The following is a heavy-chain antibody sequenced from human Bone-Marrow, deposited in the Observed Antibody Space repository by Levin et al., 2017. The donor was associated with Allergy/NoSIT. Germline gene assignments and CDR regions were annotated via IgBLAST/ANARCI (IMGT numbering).Heavy chain of an antibody. J-gene: IGHJ4*02. Sequence: HSQTLSLTCTVSGASISSTGDNWCWIRQLPGKGLEWIGYIYHTGSTKYNPSLKSRVTISVDTSKNQFSLKLTSVSAADTAVYYCARTLGGFLNKYFDYWGQGTRVTVSS. V-gene: IGHV4-31*03. CDR1: GASISSTGDN. CDR2: IYHTGST. CDR3: ARTLGGFLNKYFDY. D-gene: IGHD5-12*01.